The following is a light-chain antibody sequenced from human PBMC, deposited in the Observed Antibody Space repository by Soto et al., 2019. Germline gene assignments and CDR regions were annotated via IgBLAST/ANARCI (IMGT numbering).Light chain of an antibody. CDR3: QSYDSSLSGYV. Sequence: QSVLTQPPPVSGATGQRVTISCTGSSSNIGAGYDVHWYQQLPGTAPKLLIYGNSNRPSGVPDRFSGSKSGTSASLAITGLQAEDEADYYCQSYDSSLSGYVFGTGTKVTVL. CDR2: GNS. V-gene: IGLV1-40*01. J-gene: IGLJ1*01. CDR1: SSNIGAGYD.